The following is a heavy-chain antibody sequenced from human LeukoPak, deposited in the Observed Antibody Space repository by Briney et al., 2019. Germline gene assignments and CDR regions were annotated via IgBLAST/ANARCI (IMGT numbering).Heavy chain of an antibody. Sequence: AGRSLRLSCAASGFTFSSYGMHWVRQAPGMGLELVAIISYDGSNKYYADSVKGRFTISRDNSRNTLYLQMNSLRAEDTALYYCAKVRVDAYISPNDYWGQGTLVTVSS. CDR2: ISYDGSNK. CDR1: GFTFSSYG. CDR3: AKVRVDAYISPNDY. D-gene: IGHD5-24*01. J-gene: IGHJ4*02. V-gene: IGHV3-30*18.